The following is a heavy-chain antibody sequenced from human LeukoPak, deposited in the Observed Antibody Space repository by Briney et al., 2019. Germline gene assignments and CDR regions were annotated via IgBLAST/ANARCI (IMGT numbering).Heavy chain of an antibody. CDR2: ISSSSSYI. CDR1: GFTFSSYS. Sequence: GGSLRLSCAASGFTFSSYSMNWVRQAPGKGLELVSSISSSSSYIYYADSVKGRFTISRDNSKNTLYLQMNSLRAEDTAVYYCAKDSNYYGSGSYAADYWGQGTLVTVSS. D-gene: IGHD3-10*01. V-gene: IGHV3-21*01. CDR3: AKDSNYYGSGSYAADY. J-gene: IGHJ4*02.